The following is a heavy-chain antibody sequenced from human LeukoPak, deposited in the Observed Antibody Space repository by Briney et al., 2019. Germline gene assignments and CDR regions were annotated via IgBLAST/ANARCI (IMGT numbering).Heavy chain of an antibody. CDR3: TTDPSSYSAPIDY. D-gene: IGHD2-21*01. Sequence: GGSLRLSCAASGFTFSDHYMDWVRQAPGKGLEWVGRIKSKPDGGTTEYPAPVKGRFTISRDDSKNTLYLQMNSLKTEDTAVYYCTTDPSSYSAPIDYWGQGTLVTVSS. CDR1: GFTFSDHY. J-gene: IGHJ4*02. V-gene: IGHV3-15*01. CDR2: IKSKPDGGTT.